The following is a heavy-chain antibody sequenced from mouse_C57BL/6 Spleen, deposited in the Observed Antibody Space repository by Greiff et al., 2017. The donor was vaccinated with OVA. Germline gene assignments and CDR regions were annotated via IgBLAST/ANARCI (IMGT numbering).Heavy chain of an antibody. J-gene: IGHJ3*01. CDR1: GYTFTSYW. Sequence: QVQLQQSGAELVKPGASVKMSCKASGYTFTSYWITWVKQRPGQGLEWIGDIYPGSGSTNYNEKFKSKATLTVDTSSSTAYMQLSSLTSEDSAVYYCAKVSYYGSRGFAYWGQGTLVTVSA. D-gene: IGHD1-1*01. CDR3: AKVSYYGSRGFAY. CDR2: IYPGSGST. V-gene: IGHV1-55*01.